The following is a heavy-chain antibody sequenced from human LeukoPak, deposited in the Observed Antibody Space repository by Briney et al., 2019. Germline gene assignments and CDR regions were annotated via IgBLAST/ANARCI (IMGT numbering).Heavy chain of an antibody. V-gene: IGHV3-74*01. CDR1: GFTLSNYW. CDR3: TSPLAPAGGY. Sequence: PGWSLRLSCAASGFTLSNYWMHWVRHAPGKGLDWVSLINGDGSSTSYADSVKGRFHISRDNDKNKLYLQLHSMSANDTAVYYCTSPLAPAGGYWGQGTLVNVSS. D-gene: IGHD3-3*02. CDR2: INGDGSST. J-gene: IGHJ4*02.